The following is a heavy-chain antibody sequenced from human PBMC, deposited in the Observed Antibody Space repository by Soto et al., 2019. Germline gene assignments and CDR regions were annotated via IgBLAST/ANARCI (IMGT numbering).Heavy chain of an antibody. CDR2: IYATGTT. CDR1: GASIRSFE. Sequence: PSETLSLTCTVSGASIRSFECGWIRKSAGKGLEWIGRIYATGTTDYNPSLKSRVMMSVDTSKKQFSLKLRSVTAADTAVYYCVRDGTKTLRDWFDPWGQGISVTVSS. CDR3: VRDGTKTLRDWFDP. J-gene: IGHJ5*02. V-gene: IGHV4-4*07. D-gene: IGHD1-1*01.